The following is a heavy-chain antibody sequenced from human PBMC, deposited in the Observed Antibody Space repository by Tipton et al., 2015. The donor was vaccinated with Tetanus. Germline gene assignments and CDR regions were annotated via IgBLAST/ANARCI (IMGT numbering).Heavy chain of an antibody. D-gene: IGHD1-26*01. CDR3: ASGSYGYFDY. J-gene: IGHJ4*02. CDR1: GFTFSDHY. CDR2: TRNKANSYTT. Sequence: SLRLSCAASGFTFSDHYMDWVRQAPGKGLEWVGRTRNKANSYTTEYAASVKGRFTISRDDSKNSLYLQMNSLKTEDTAVYYCASGSYGYFDYWGQGTLVTVSS. V-gene: IGHV3-72*01.